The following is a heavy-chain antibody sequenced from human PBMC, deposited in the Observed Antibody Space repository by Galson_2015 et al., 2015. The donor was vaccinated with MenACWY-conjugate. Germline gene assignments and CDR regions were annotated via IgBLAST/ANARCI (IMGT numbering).Heavy chain of an antibody. J-gene: IGHJ4*02. D-gene: IGHD1-26*01. CDR1: GYTFTSFG. V-gene: IGHV1-46*01. CDR2: IRPSGDDGT. CDR3: VREYRGGSFDY. Sequence: SVKVSCKASGYTFTSFGIHWVRQAPGQRLEWMGIIRPSGDDGTTYAQKFQGRVTMTRDTSTSTVYMDLSSLRSEDTAVYYCVREYRGGSFDYWGQGTLVTVSS.